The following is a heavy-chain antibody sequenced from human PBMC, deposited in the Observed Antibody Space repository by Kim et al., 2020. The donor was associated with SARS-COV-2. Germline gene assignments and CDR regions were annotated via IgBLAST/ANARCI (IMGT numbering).Heavy chain of an antibody. J-gene: IGHJ4*02. CDR3: ASGYSSSGTDY. Sequence: TNSNPTLKSRVTISVDTSKNQCSLKLSSVTAADTAVYYCASGYSSSGTDYWGQGTLVTVSS. CDR2: T. D-gene: IGHD6-13*01. V-gene: IGHV4-4*09.